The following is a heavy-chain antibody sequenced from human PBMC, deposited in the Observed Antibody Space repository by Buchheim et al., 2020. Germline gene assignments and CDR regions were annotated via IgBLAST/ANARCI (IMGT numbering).Heavy chain of an antibody. CDR3: ARVVAAAGIRLDY. CDR2: ISSSSSYI. Sequence: EVQLVESGGGLVKPGGSLRLSCAASGFTFSSYSMNWVRQAPGKGLEWVSSISSSSSYIYYADSVKGRFTISSANAKNSLYLQRNSLRANDTAVYYCARVVAAAGIRLDYWGQGTL. V-gene: IGHV3-21*01. CDR1: GFTFSSYS. J-gene: IGHJ4*02. D-gene: IGHD6-13*01.